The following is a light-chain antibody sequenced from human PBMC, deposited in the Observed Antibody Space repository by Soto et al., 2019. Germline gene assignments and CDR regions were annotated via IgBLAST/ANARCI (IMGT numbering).Light chain of an antibody. CDR3: CSYAGRPWV. V-gene: IGLV2-14*01. CDR1: SSDVGGYKY. CDR2: EVS. Sequence: QSALTQPASVSGSPEQSITISCTGTSSDVGGYKYVSWYQQLPGRAPKLIISEVSNRPSGVSDRFTGSKSGNTASLTISGLQAEDEADYYCCSYAGRPWVFGGGTKLTVL. J-gene: IGLJ3*02.